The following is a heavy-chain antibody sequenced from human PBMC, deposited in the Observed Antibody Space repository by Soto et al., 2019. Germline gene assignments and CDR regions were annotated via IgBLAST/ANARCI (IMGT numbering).Heavy chain of an antibody. D-gene: IGHD6-19*01. CDR3: AKDMAVAGTWDY. V-gene: IGHV3-23*01. CDR2: ISGSGGST. CDR1: GFTFSSYA. J-gene: IGHJ4*02. Sequence: GSLSLSCAASGFTFSSYAMSWVRQAPGKGLEWVSAISGSGGSTYYADSVKGRSTISRDNSKNTLYLQMNSLRAEDTAVYYCAKDMAVAGTWDYWGQGTLVTVSS.